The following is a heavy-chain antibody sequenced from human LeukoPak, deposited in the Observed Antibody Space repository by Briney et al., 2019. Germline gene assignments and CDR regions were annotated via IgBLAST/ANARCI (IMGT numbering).Heavy chain of an antibody. CDR1: EFTFSRYS. D-gene: IGHD4-23*01. Sequence: GGSLRLSCAASEFTFSRYSMGWVRQAPGKGLEWVSYISGSSSSKFYADSVRGRFTISRDNAKNSLYLQMNSLRAEDTAVYYCARAVGYFDYWGQGTLVTVSS. CDR3: ARAVGYFDY. J-gene: IGHJ4*02. V-gene: IGHV3-48*04. CDR2: ISGSSSSK.